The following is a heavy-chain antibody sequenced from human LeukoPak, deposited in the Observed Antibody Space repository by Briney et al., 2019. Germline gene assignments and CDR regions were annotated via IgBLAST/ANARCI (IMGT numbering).Heavy chain of an antibody. V-gene: IGHV4-39*02. CDR1: GGSISSSSYY. Sequence: SETLSLTCTVSGGSISSSSYYWGWIRQPPGKGLEWIGSIYYSGSTYYNPSLKSRVTISVDTSKNQFSLKLSSVTAADTAVYYCARDPSAAAGFFDFWGQGTLVTVSS. CDR3: ARDPSAAAGFFDF. J-gene: IGHJ4*02. D-gene: IGHD6-13*01. CDR2: IYYSGST.